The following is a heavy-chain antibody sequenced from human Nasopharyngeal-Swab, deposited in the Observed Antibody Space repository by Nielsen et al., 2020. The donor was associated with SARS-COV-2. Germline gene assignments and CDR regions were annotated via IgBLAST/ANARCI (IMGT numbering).Heavy chain of an antibody. J-gene: IGHJ4*02. D-gene: IGHD1-26*01. CDR1: GYTLTDLS. Sequence: ASVKVSCKVSGYTLTDLSMHWVRQAPGQGLEWMGGFDPEDGETIYAQKFQGRVTMTEDTSTDTAYMELSSLTSEDTAVYYCTTGAGSYGRFDYWGQGTLVTVSS. CDR2: FDPEDGET. V-gene: IGHV1-24*01. CDR3: TTGAGSYGRFDY.